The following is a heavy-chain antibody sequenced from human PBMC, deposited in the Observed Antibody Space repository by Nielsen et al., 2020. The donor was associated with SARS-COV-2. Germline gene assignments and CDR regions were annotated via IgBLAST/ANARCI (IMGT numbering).Heavy chain of an antibody. J-gene: IGHJ3*02. CDR1: GFTFSGSS. V-gene: IGHV3-73*01. Sequence: GGSLRLSCAASGFTFSGSSMHWVRHASGKGLEWIGRIRSKANIYATVYAVSVRDRFTISRDDSENTAYLQMNSLRTEDTAVYFCARVNPVSDSWFDALDIWGQGTMVTVSS. CDR2: IRSKANIYAT. CDR3: ARVNPVSDSWFDALDI. D-gene: IGHD6-13*01.